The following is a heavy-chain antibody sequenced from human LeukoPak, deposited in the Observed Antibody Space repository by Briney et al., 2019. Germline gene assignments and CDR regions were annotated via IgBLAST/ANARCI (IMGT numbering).Heavy chain of an antibody. CDR3: ARVEEESSSTTPSSSCYAFDI. CDR2: INHSGST. V-gene: IGHV4-34*01. J-gene: IGHJ3*02. D-gene: IGHD2-2*01. CDR1: GGSFSGYY. Sequence: SGTLSLTCGVYGGSFSGYYWSWIRQPPGKGLEWIGEINHSGSTNYNPSLKSRVTISVDTSKNQFSLKLSSVTAADTAVYYCARVEEESSSTTPSSSCYAFDIWGQGTMVTVSS.